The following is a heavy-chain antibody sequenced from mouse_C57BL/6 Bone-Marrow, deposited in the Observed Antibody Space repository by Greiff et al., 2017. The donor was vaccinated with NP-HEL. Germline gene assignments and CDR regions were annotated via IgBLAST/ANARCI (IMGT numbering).Heavy chain of an antibody. D-gene: IGHD2-4*01. Sequence: VQLQQSGAELVRPGTSVKVSCKASGYAFTNYLIEWVKQRPGQGLEWIGVINPGSGGTNYNEKFKGKATLTADKSSSTAYMQLSSLTSEDSAVYFCARCSDYDRDYAMDYWGQGTSVTVSS. V-gene: IGHV1-54*01. CDR1: GYAFTNYL. CDR3: ARCSDYDRDYAMDY. CDR2: INPGSGGT. J-gene: IGHJ4*01.